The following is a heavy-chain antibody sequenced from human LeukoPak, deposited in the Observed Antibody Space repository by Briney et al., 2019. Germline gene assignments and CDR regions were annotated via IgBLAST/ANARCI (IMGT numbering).Heavy chain of an antibody. J-gene: IGHJ4*02. V-gene: IGHV4-59*05. CDR1: GGSISSYY. D-gene: IGHD6-6*01. Sequence: SETLSLTCTVSGGSISSYYWSWIRQLPGKGLEWIGSIYYSGSTYYNPSLKSRVTISVDTSKNQFSLKLSSVTAADTAVYYCVRSSSSIFDYWGQGTLVTVSS. CDR3: VRSSSSIFDY. CDR2: IYYSGST.